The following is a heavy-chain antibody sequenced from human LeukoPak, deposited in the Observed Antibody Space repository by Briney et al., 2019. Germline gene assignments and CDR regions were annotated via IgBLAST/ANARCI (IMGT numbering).Heavy chain of an antibody. Sequence: SETLSLTCTVSGGSISSYYWSWIRQPPGKGLEWIGYIYYSGSTNYNPSLKSRVTISVDTSKNQFSLKLSSVTAADTAVYYCARAGSGYFFYYFDYWGQGTLVTVSS. D-gene: IGHD3-22*01. J-gene: IGHJ4*02. V-gene: IGHV4-59*01. CDR3: ARAGSGYFFYYFDY. CDR2: IYYSGST. CDR1: GGSISSYY.